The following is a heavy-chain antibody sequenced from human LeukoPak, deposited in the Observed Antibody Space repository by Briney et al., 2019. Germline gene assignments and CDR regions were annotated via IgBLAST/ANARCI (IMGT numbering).Heavy chain of an antibody. V-gene: IGHV4-61*01. J-gene: IGHJ4*02. CDR1: GGPVSSGSYY. CDR2: IYYSGST. D-gene: IGHD6-19*01. CDR3: ARVWQWLFAVDY. Sequence: SETLSLTCTVSGGPVSSGSYYWSWIRQPPGKGLEWIGYIYYSGSTNYNPSLKSRVTISVDTSKNQFSLKLSSVTAADTAVYYCARVWQWLFAVDYWGQGTLVTVSS.